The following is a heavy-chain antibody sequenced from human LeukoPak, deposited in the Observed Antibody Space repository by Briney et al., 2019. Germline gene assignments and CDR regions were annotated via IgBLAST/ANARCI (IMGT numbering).Heavy chain of an antibody. Sequence: GGSLRLSCAASGFTFDDYAMHWVRQAPGKGLEWVSGISWNSGSIGYADSVKGRFTISRDNAKNSLYLQMNSLRAEDTAVYYCATGPWFDPWGQGTLVTVSS. J-gene: IGHJ5*02. CDR3: ATGPWFDP. V-gene: IGHV3-9*01. CDR2: ISWNSGSI. CDR1: GFTFDDYA.